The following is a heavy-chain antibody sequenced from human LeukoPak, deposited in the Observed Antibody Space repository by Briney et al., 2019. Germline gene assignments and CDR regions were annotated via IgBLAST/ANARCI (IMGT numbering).Heavy chain of an antibody. J-gene: IGHJ3*02. Sequence: PGGSLRLSCAVSGFTISNYWMAWFRQAPGEGLEWVANIRTFGHEEHYVDSVKGRFTISRDNSKNSLYLQMNSLRAEDTALYYCAQGWGPHDAFDIWGQGTMVTVSS. CDR1: GFTISNYW. V-gene: IGHV3-7*03. CDR2: IRTFGHEE. CDR3: AQGWGPHDAFDI. D-gene: IGHD6-19*01.